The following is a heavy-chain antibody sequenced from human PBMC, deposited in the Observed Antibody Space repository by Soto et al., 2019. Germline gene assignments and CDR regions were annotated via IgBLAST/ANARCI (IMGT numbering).Heavy chain of an antibody. CDR1: GFTFSRYA. V-gene: IGHV3-23*01. CDR2: ISGSGRST. J-gene: IGHJ4*02. D-gene: IGHD1-26*01. CDR3: AKGTRLVGENFDY. Sequence: PGGSLRLPCPPSGFTFSRYAMSWVRQAPGKGLECVSAISGSGRSTYYADSVKGRFTISRDNSKNTLYLQMNSLRAEDTAVYYCAKGTRLVGENFDYWGQGTLVTVYS.